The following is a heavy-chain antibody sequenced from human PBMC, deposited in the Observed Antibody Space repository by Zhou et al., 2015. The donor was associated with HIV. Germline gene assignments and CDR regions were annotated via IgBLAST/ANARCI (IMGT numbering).Heavy chain of an antibody. CDR3: ARELAGLGELSTTDAFDI. CDR2: IIPIFGTA. Sequence: QVQLVQSGAEVKKPGSSVKVSCKASGGTFSSYAISWVRQAPGQGLEWMGGIIPIFGTANYAQKFQGRVTITADESTSTAYMELSSLRSEDTAVYYCARELAGLGELSTTDAFDIWGQGTMVTVSS. V-gene: IGHV1-69*01. J-gene: IGHJ3*02. D-gene: IGHD3-16*02. CDR1: GGTFSSYA.